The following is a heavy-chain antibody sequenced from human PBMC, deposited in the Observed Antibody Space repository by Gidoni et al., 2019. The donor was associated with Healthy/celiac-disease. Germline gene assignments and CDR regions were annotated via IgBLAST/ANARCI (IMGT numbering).Heavy chain of an antibody. V-gene: IGHV3-23*01. J-gene: IGHJ4*02. CDR1: GLTFSRDA. Sequence: EVQLLGPGGGLVQPGGSLRLSCAASGLTFSRDAMSWVRLAHGKGLEWVSAISGSGGSTYYTDSVKGRFTISRVNSKNTLYLQMNSLRAEDTAVYYCAKEGDYDSSGYYPIDYWGQGTLVTVSS. CDR3: AKEGDYDSSGYYPIDY. CDR2: ISGSGGST. D-gene: IGHD3-22*01.